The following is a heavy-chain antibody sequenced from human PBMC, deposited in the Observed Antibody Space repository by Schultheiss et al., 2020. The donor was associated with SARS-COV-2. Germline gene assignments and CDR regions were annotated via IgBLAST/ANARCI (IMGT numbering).Heavy chain of an antibody. J-gene: IGHJ5*02. CDR2: INHSGNT. D-gene: IGHD2-21*02. CDR1: GGSISSGGYY. V-gene: IGHV4-31*03. CDR3: AREPYCGGDCYSGWFDP. Sequence: SETLSLTCTVSGGSISSGGYYWSWIRQHPGKGLEWIGEINHSGNTNYNPSLKSRVTISVDTSKNQFSLKLSSVTAADTAVYYCAREPYCGGDCYSGWFDPWGQGTLVTVSS.